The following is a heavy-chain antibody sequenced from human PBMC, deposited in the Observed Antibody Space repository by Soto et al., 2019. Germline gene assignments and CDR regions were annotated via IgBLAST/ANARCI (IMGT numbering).Heavy chain of an antibody. D-gene: IGHD3-22*01. CDR2: INAGNGNT. J-gene: IGHJ5*02. CDR1: GYTFTSYA. V-gene: IGHV1-3*01. CDR3: ARGAAAFSYYYDSSGYYSWFDP. Sequence: ASVKVSCKASGYTFTSYAMHWVRQAPGQRLEWMGWINAGNGNTKYSQKFQGRVTITRDTSASTAYMELSSLRSEDTAVYYCARGAAAFSYYYDSSGYYSWFDPWGQGTLVTVSS.